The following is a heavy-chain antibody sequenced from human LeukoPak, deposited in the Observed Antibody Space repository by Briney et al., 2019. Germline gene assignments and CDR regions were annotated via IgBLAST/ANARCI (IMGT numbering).Heavy chain of an antibody. CDR2: IYYSGST. V-gene: IGHV4-59*01. Sequence: SETLSLTCTVSGGSISSYYWSWIRQPPGKGLEWIGYIYYSGSTNYNPSLKSRVTISVDTSKNQFSLKLSSVTAVDTAVYYCARGRGEGRGISMIRGVRAPSYNWFDPWGHGTLVTVSS. J-gene: IGHJ5*02. CDR3: ARGRGEGRGISMIRGVRAPSYNWFDP. D-gene: IGHD3-10*01. CDR1: GGSISSYY.